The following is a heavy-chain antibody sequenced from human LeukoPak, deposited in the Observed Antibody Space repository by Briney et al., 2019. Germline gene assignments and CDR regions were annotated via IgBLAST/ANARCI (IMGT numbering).Heavy chain of an antibody. CDR3: AKESRLFGELLSYYYYYYMDV. Sequence: PGGSLRLSCAASGFTFSSYGMHWVRQAPGKGLEWVAFIRYDGSNKYYADSVKGRFTISRDNSKNTLYLQMNSLRAEDTAVYCCAKESRLFGELLSYYYYYYMDVWGKGTTVTISS. J-gene: IGHJ6*03. V-gene: IGHV3-30*02. CDR2: IRYDGSNK. CDR1: GFTFSSYG. D-gene: IGHD3-10*01.